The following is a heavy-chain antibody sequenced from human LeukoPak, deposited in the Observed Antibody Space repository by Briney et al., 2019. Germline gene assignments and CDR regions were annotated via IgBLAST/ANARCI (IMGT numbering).Heavy chain of an antibody. Sequence: SETLSLTRTVSGGSISSSSYYWGWIRQPPGKGLEWIGSIYYSGSTYYNPSLKSRVTISVDTSKNQFSLKLSSVTAADTAVYYCARTVYSSGWHDAFDIWGQGTMVTVSS. CDR3: ARTVYSSGWHDAFDI. V-gene: IGHV4-39*07. CDR2: IYYSGST. D-gene: IGHD6-19*01. CDR1: GGSISSSSYY. J-gene: IGHJ3*02.